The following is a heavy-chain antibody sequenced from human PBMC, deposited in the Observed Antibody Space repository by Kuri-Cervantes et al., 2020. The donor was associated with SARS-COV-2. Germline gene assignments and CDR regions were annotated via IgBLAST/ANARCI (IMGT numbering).Heavy chain of an antibody. CDR3: ARDRGEDIVVVVAASAYDY. V-gene: IGHV1-46*01. D-gene: IGHD2-15*01. Sequence: ASVKVSCKASGYTFTSYYMHWVRQAPGQGLEWMGIINPSGGSTSYAQKFQGRVTMTRDTSTSTVYMELSSLRSEDTAVYYCARDRGEDIVVVVAASAYDYWGQGSLVTVSS. CDR2: INPSGGST. J-gene: IGHJ4*02. CDR1: GYTFTSYY.